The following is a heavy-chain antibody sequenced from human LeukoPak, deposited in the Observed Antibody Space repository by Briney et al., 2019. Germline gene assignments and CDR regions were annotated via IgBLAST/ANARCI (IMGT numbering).Heavy chain of an antibody. Sequence: PGGSLRLSCAASGFTFSSYAMSWVRQAPGKGLEWVSVIYSGGSTYYADSVKGRFTISRDNSKNTLYLQMNSLRAEDTAVYYCARDYYYDSWWFDPWGQGTLVTVSS. CDR2: IYSGGST. D-gene: IGHD3-22*01. CDR3: ARDYYYDSWWFDP. V-gene: IGHV3-66*01. J-gene: IGHJ5*02. CDR1: GFTFSSYA.